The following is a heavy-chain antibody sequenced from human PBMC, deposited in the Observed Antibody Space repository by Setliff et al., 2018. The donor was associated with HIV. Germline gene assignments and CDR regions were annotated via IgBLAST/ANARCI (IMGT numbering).Heavy chain of an antibody. V-gene: IGHV4-61*09. D-gene: IGHD3-22*01. J-gene: IGHJ3*02. CDR1: GGSISSGSYY. CDR3: ARGPNYYDSSGYSRTMAFDI. Sequence: SETLSLTCTVSGGSISSGSYYWSWIRQPAGKGLEWIGHVYTSGSTNYNPSLKSRVTISVDTSKTQFSLRLSSVTAADTAVYYCARGPNYYDSSGYSRTMAFDIWGQGTMVTVSS. CDR2: VYTSGST.